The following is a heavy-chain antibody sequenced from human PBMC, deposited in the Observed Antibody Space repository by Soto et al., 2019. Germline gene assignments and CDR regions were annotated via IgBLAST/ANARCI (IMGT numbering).Heavy chain of an antibody. V-gene: IGHV4-61*08. J-gene: IGHJ5*02. CDR1: GGSVSSGGYY. Sequence: SETLSLTCTVSGGSVSSGGYYWNWIRQPPGKGLEWIGYIYYSGSTNYNPSLKSRVTISVDTSKNQFSLRLSSVTAADTAFYYCARSRPSVYTYGLEGWFGPWGQGSLVTVSS. CDR3: ARSRPSVYTYGLEGWFGP. D-gene: IGHD5-18*01. CDR2: IYYSGST.